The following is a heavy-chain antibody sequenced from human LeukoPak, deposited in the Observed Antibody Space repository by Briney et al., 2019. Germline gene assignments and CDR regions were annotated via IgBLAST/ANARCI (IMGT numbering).Heavy chain of an antibody. CDR1: GFTFSSYA. V-gene: IGHV3-23*01. J-gene: IGHJ3*02. CDR3: XNPLQGYYDSWSGSAFDX. D-gene: IGHD3-3*01. CDR2: ISGSGGST. Sequence: PVGSLRLSCAASGFTFSSYAISWVRQAPGKGLQWVSAISGSGGSTYYSDSVKGRFTISRENSKNTLYQQTNSLSAEDTAVYYCXNPLQGYYDSWSGSAFDXWGQGTMVTVS.